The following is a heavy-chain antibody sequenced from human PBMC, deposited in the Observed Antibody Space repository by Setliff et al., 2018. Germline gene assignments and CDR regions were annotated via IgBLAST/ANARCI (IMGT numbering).Heavy chain of an antibody. V-gene: IGHV4-61*10. J-gene: IGHJ5*02. D-gene: IGHD3-16*01. CDR2: IFLTGST. CDR1: GDSISSRHYY. Sequence: SETLSLTCTVSGDSISSRHYYWSWIRQPAGKGLEWLGHIFLTGSTDYDPSLESRAAISVDSSKNQFSLKLSSVTAADTAVYYCARVWELWPSTKNWFDPWGQGTLVTVSS. CDR3: ARVWELWPSTKNWFDP.